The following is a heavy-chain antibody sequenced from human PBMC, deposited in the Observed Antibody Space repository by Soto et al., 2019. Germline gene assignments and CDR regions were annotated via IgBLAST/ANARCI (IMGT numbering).Heavy chain of an antibody. CDR1: GGYISSYY. V-gene: IGHV4-59*01. Sequence: PSETLSLTCTVSGGYISSYYWSWIRQHTGKGLEWIGYIYYSGSTNYNPSLKSRVTISVDTSKNQFSLKLSSVTAADTAVYYCARVFRSNYDFWSGSRPNDAFDIWGQGTMVTVSS. CDR3: ARVFRSNYDFWSGSRPNDAFDI. J-gene: IGHJ3*02. D-gene: IGHD3-3*01. CDR2: IYYSGST.